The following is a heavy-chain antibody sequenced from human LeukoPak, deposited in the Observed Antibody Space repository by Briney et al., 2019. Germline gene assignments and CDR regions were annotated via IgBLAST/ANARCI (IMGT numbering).Heavy chain of an antibody. Sequence: GGSLRLSCTASGFTFGDYAMSWVRQAPGKGLEWVGFIRSKAYGGTTEYAASVKGRFTISRDDSKSIAYLQMNSLKTEDTAVYYCTRNNYDFWSGYYMNWFDPWGQGTLVTVSS. V-gene: IGHV3-49*04. J-gene: IGHJ5*02. CDR2: IRSKAYGGTT. CDR3: TRNNYDFWSGYYMNWFDP. D-gene: IGHD3-3*01. CDR1: GFTFGDYA.